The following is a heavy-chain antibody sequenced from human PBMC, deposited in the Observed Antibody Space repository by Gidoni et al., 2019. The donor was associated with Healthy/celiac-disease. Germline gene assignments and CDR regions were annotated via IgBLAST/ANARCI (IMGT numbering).Heavy chain of an antibody. J-gene: IGHJ4*02. V-gene: IGHV3-30-3*01. D-gene: IGHD3-22*01. CDR1: GFTFSSYA. CDR2: ISYDVNNK. CDR3: ARDRYYYDSSGYYGFDY. Sequence: VQLVESGGGVVQPGRSLRLSCAASGFTFSSYAMHWVRQDPGKGREWVAVISYDVNNKYYSDSVKGRFTISRDNSKNTLYLQMNSLRADDTAVYCCARDRYYYDSSGYYGFDYWGQGTLVTVSS.